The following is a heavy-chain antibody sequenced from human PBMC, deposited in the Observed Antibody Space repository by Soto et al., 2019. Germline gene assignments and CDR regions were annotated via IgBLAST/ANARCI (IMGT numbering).Heavy chain of an antibody. J-gene: IGHJ6*02. CDR1: GFTFSNHA. D-gene: IGHD2-2*01. Sequence: ELQLSESGGTLVQPGGSLSLSCAASGFTFSNHAMSWVRQSPGRGLEWVSVITGDGTVTYIADSVKGRFTISRDNSKNTMLLQMDSLRAYDTAVYSCGRLMGQVAKYVMDVWGQGTMVTVSS. CDR3: GRLMGQVAKYVMDV. CDR2: ITGDGTVT. V-gene: IGHV3-23*01.